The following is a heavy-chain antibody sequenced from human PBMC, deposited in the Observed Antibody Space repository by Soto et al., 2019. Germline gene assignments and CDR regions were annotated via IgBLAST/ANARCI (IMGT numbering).Heavy chain of an antibody. CDR1: GFSFTSYW. V-gene: IGHV5-51*01. CDR2: IYPDDSDT. J-gene: IGHJ5*02. CDR3: ARTPLPGRSWFDP. Sequence: PGESLKISCKGSGFSFTSYWIGWVRQMPGKGLEWMGIIYPDDSDTRYSPSFQGQVTISADKSISTAYLQWSSLEASDTAMYYCARTPLPGRSWFDPWGQGTLVTVSS.